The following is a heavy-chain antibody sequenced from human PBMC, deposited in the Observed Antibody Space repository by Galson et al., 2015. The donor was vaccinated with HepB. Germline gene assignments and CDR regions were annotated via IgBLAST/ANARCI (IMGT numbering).Heavy chain of an antibody. D-gene: IGHD6-13*01. V-gene: IGHV3-30*04. J-gene: IGHJ4*02. CDR1: GFTFSTYA. Sequence: SLRLSCAASGFTFSTYALHWVRQAPGKGLERVTVISYDVNNKYYADSVKGRFTISRDNSKNTLYLQMNSLRAEDMAVYYCARVKGIASPLDYWGQGTLVTGSS. CDR2: ISYDVNNK. CDR3: ARVKGIASPLDY.